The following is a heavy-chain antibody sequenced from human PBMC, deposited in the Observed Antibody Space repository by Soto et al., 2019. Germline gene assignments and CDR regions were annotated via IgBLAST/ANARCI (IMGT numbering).Heavy chain of an antibody. CDR1: GYSISSGYY. J-gene: IGHJ5*02. CDR3: ARDPSRGEGFWSGYYITTYNWFDP. CDR2: IYHSGST. D-gene: IGHD3-3*01. V-gene: IGHV4-38-2*02. Sequence: LSLTCAVSGYSISSGYYWGWIRQPPGKGLEWIGSIYHSGSTYYNPSLKSRVTISVDTSKNQFSLKLSSVTAADTAVYYCARDPSRGEGFWSGYYITTYNWFDPWGQGNLVTVSS.